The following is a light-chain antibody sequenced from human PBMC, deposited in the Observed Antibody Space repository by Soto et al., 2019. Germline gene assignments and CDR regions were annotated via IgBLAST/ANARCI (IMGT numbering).Light chain of an antibody. Sequence: DIQMTQSPSSLSASVGDRVTITCQASEDISKYLNWFQQKPGKAPKLLIYDASNLETGVPSRFSGSGSGTDFTFTISSLQPEAIATYYCQQYDNLRLTFGGGTKVEIK. V-gene: IGKV1-33*01. CDR1: EDISKY. J-gene: IGKJ4*01. CDR2: DAS. CDR3: QQYDNLRLT.